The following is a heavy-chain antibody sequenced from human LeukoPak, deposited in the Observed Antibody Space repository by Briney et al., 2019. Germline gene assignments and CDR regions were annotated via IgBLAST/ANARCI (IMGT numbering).Heavy chain of an antibody. CDR3: AKDYGDYDNYYGMDV. J-gene: IGHJ6*02. CDR2: INPSGGST. V-gene: IGHV1-46*01. D-gene: IGHD4-17*01. CDR1: GYTFTSYY. Sequence: ASVKVSCKASGYTFTSYYMHWVRQAPGQGLEWMGIINPSGGSTSYAQKFQGRVTMTRDTSTSTVYMELSSLRSEDTAVYYCAKDYGDYDNYYGMDVWGQGTTVTVSS.